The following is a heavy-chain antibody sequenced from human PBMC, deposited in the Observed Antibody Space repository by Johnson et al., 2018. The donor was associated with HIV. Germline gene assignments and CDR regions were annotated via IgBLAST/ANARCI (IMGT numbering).Heavy chain of an antibody. V-gene: IGHV3-30*04. Sequence: VQLMESGGGAVQPGRSLRLSCAASGITFSSNAMHWVRQAPGTGLEWVAVISYDGSNKYYADSVKGRFTISRDNSKNTLYLQMNNLKTEETAVYYCTTDQGSHDIWGQGTMVTVSS. CDR1: GITFSSNA. CDR2: ISYDGSNK. J-gene: IGHJ3*02. CDR3: TTDQGSHDI.